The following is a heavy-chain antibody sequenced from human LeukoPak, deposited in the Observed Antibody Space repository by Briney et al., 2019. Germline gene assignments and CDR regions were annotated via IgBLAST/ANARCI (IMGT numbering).Heavy chain of an antibody. Sequence: GGSLRLSCAASGFTFSSYSMNWVRQAPGKGLEWVSYISSSGSTIYYADSVKGRFTISRDNAKNSLYLQMNSLRAEDTAVYYCAREYCSSTSCLYDYWGQGTLVTVPS. V-gene: IGHV3-48*01. J-gene: IGHJ4*02. CDR1: GFTFSSYS. CDR3: AREYCSSTSCLYDY. CDR2: ISSSGSTI. D-gene: IGHD2-2*01.